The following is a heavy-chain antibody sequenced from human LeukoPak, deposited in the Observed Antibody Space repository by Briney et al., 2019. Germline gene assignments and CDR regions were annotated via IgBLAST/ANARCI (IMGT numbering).Heavy chain of an antibody. CDR3: ARVPVVPAAVYYYGMDV. CDR1: GGSISSYY. D-gene: IGHD2-2*01. V-gene: IGHV4-59*01. Sequence: PSETLSLTCTVSGGSISSYYWSWIRQPPGKGLEWIGYIYYSGSTNYNPSLKSRVTISVDTSKNQFSLKLSSVTAADTAVYYCARVPVVPAAVYYYGMDVWGQGTTVTVSS. CDR2: IYYSGST. J-gene: IGHJ6*02.